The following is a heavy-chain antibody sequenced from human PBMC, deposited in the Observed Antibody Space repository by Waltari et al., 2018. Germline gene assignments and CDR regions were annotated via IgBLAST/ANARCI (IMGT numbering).Heavy chain of an antibody. J-gene: IGHJ4*02. Sequence: QVQLVQSGAEVKKPGSSVKVSCKASGGIFSSYAISWLRQAPGQGLEWMGGIIPIVGVANSAQKYQGRVTITADGSTSTAYMELRSLKSVDTAVYYCARSANPYSNDWYSAADYDFAYWGQGTLVTVSS. D-gene: IGHD6-19*01. CDR3: ARSANPYSNDWYSAADYDFAY. V-gene: IGHV1-69*12. CDR2: IIPIVGVA. CDR1: GGIFSSYA.